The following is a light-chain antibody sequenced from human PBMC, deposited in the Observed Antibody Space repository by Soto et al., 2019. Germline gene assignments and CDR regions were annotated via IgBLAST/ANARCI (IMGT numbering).Light chain of an antibody. CDR1: SSDVGGYNY. V-gene: IGLV2-14*01. CDR2: DVS. J-gene: IGLJ3*02. Sequence: QSALTQPASVSGSPGQSITISCTGTSSDVGGYNYVSWYQQHPGKAAKLMIYDVSNRPSGVFNRFSGSKSGNTASLTISGLQAEDEADYYCSSYTSSSTLLVFGGGTKLTVL. CDR3: SSYTSSSTLLV.